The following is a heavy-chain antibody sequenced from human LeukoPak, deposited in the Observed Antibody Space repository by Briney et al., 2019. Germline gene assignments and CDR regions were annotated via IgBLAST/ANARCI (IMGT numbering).Heavy chain of an antibody. V-gene: IGHV4-59*12. J-gene: IGHJ4*02. CDR1: GGSISSYY. Sequence: SETLSLTCTVSGGSISSYYWSWIRQPPGKGLEWIGYIYYTGSTDYNPSLKSRVTISVDTSKNQFSLKLSSVTAADTAVYYCARGWAHYDMLTGYFDYWGQGTLGTVSS. D-gene: IGHD3-9*01. CDR2: IYYTGST. CDR3: ARGWAHYDMLTGYFDY.